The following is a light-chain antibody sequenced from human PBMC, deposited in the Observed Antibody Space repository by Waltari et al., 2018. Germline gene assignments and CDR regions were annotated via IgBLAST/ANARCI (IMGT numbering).Light chain of an antibody. J-gene: IGLJ3*02. Sequence: QSALTQPASVSGSPGQSITISCTGTTSTFGSYALVSWYQQHPDKAPKLMVYEGTKRPPGMSTRFSGAKSGNTASLTISGLQAEDEADYYCCSYAGNTVWVFGGGNKLTVL. CDR2: EGT. V-gene: IGLV2-23*01. CDR1: TSTFGSYAL. CDR3: CSYAGNTVWV.